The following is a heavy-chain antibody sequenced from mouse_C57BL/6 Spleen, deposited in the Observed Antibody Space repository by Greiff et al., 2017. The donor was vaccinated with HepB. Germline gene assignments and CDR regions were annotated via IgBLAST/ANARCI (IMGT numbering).Heavy chain of an antibody. CDR2: IDPSDSET. D-gene: IGHD2-4*01. Sequence: QVQLQQPGAELVRPGSSVKLSCKASGYTFTSYWMHWVKQRPIQGLEWIGNIDPSDSETHYNQKFKDKATLTVDKSSSTAYMQLSSLTSEDSAVYYCARSPLYYDYGESAMDYWGQGTSVTVSS. V-gene: IGHV1-52*01. CDR1: GYTFTSYW. J-gene: IGHJ4*01. CDR3: ARSPLYYDYGESAMDY.